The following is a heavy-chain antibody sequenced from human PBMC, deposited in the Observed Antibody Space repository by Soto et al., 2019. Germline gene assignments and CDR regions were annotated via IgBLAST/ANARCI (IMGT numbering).Heavy chain of an antibody. J-gene: IGHJ4*02. Sequence: QVQLVQSGAEVKKPGSSVKVSCKASGGTFSSYAISWVRQAPGQVLEWMGGIIPIFGTANYAQKFQGRVTITADESTSTAYMELSSLRSEDTAVYYCARVEVMGITMVRRVIGYDDYWGQGPLVTVSS. V-gene: IGHV1-69*01. D-gene: IGHD3-10*01. CDR3: ARVEVMGITMVRRVIGYDDY. CDR2: IIPIFGTA. CDR1: GGTFSSYA.